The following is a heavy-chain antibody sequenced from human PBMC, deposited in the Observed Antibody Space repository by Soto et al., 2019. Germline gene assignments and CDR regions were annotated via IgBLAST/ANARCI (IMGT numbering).Heavy chain of an antibody. CDR2: ISYDGSNK. V-gene: IGHV3-30-3*01. D-gene: IGHD3-3*01. CDR1: GFTFSSYA. J-gene: IGHJ4*02. Sequence: QVQLVESGGGVVQPGRSLRLSCAASGFTFSSYAMHWVRQAPGKGLEWVAVISYDGSNKYYADSVKGRFTISRDNSKNTLYLQMNSLRAEDTAVYYCARDSIFGVVIINGGLDYWGQGTLVTVSS. CDR3: ARDSIFGVVIINGGLDY.